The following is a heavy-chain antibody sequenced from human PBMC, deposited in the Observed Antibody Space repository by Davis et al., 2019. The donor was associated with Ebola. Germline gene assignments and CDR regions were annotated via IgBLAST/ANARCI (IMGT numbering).Heavy chain of an antibody. V-gene: IGHV5-51*01. J-gene: IGHJ6*03. D-gene: IGHD2-2*01. Sequence: GESLKISCKGSGYSFTSYWIGWVRQMPGKGLEWMGIIYPGDSDTRYSPSFQGQVTISADKSISTAYLQWSSLKASDTAMYYCARHLHCSSTSCYRLYYYYMDVWGKGTTVTVSS. CDR3: ARHLHCSSTSCYRLYYYYMDV. CDR2: IYPGDSDT. CDR1: GYSFTSYW.